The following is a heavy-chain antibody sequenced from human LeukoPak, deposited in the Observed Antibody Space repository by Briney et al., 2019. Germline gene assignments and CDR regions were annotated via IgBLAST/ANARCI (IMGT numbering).Heavy chain of an antibody. V-gene: IGHV3-21*01. D-gene: IGHD3-3*01. CDR3: TRELWSCYFQRTNYYFDY. J-gene: IGHJ4*02. Sequence: GGSLRLSCAASGFTFSSYSMNWVRQAPGKGLEWVSSISSSSSYIYYADSVKGRFTISRDNAKNSLYLQMNSLRAEDTAVYYCTRELWSCYFQRTNYYFDYWGQGTLVTVSS. CDR2: ISSSSSYI. CDR1: GFTFSSYS.